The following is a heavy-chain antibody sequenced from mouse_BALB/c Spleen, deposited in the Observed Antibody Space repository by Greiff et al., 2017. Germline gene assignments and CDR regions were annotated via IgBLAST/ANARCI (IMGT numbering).Heavy chain of an antibody. V-gene: IGHV1-87*01. CDR2: IYPGDGDT. Sequence: VQLQQSGAELARPGASVKLSCKASGYTFTSYWMQWVKQRPGQGLEWIGAIYPGDGDTRYTQKFKGKATLTADKSSSTAYMQLSSLASEDSAVYYCARMYGGAMDYWGQGTSVTVSS. CDR3: ARMYGGAMDY. D-gene: IGHD1-1*01. J-gene: IGHJ4*01. CDR1: GYTFTSYW.